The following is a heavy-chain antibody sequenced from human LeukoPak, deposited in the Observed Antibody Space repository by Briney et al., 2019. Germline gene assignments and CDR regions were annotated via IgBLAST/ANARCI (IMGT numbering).Heavy chain of an antibody. D-gene: IGHD1-26*01. V-gene: IGHV3-15*01. CDR1: GFTFSDAW. J-gene: IGHJ4*02. Sequence: PGGSLRLSCAASGFTFSDAWMNWVRLAPGKGLEWVGRIKSRNRGETVDYAAPVKGRFNISRDDSKTTVYLQMNSLKTEDTAIYYCTADGSTTLSNTFDYWGQGTLVTVSS. CDR3: TADGSTTLSNTFDY. CDR2: IKSRNRGETV.